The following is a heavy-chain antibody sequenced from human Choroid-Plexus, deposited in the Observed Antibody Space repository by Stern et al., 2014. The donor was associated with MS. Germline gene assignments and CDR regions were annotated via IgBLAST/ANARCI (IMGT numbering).Heavy chain of an antibody. J-gene: IGHJ5*02. CDR3: AKDRHYLTYFFDH. CDR2: VSYDGSNK. Sequence: VQLVESGGGVVQPGRPLRLSCVASGFTLGGCAMHWVRQAPGKGLEGVAGVSYDGSNKYYADSVKGRFTISRDNSQNTLYMQMSSLRPEDTAVYYCAKDRHYLTYFFDHWGQGSLVTVSS. D-gene: IGHD2/OR15-2a*01. V-gene: IGHV3-30*18. CDR1: GFTLGGCA.